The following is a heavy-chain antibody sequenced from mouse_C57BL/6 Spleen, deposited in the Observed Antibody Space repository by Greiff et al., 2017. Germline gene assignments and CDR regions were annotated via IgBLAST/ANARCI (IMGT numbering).Heavy chain of an antibody. CDR2: IYPRSGNT. CDR3: AIRDGNYVYSFFDY. V-gene: IGHV1-81*01. D-gene: IGHD2-1*01. CDR1: GYTFTSYG. J-gene: IGHJ2*01. Sequence: VQLQQSGAELARPGASVKLSCKASGYTFTSYGISWVKQRTGQGLEWIGEIYPRSGNTYYNEKFKSKATLTVDKSSSTAYMQLSSLTSEDSAVYYCAIRDGNYVYSFFDYWGQGTTLTVSS.